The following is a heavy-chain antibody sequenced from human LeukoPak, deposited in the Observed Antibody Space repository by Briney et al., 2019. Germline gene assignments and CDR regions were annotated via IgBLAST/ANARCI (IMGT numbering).Heavy chain of an antibody. CDR3: AKDKPSGRSEWAARHPIFDY. CDR1: GFTFSSYA. CDR2: ICGSGGST. V-gene: IGHV3-23*01. J-gene: IGHJ4*02. D-gene: IGHD6-6*01. Sequence: GGSLRLSCAASGFTFSSYAMSWVRQAPGKGLEWVSAICGSGGSTYYADSVKGRFTISRDNSKNTLYLQMNSLRAEDTAVYYCAKDKPSGRSEWAARHPIFDYWGQGTLVTVSS.